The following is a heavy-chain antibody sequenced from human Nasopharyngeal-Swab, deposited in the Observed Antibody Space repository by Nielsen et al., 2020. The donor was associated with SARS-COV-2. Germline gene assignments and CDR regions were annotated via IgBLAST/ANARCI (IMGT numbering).Heavy chain of an antibody. J-gene: IGHJ6*03. CDR3: ARDPTVTTDYYYYYYMDV. Sequence: WVRQAPGQKLEWMGWINAGNGNTKYSQKCQGRVTITRDTSASTAYMELSSLRSEDTAVYYCARDPTVTTDYYYYYYMDVWGKGTTVTVSS. CDR2: INAGNGNT. D-gene: IGHD4-17*01. V-gene: IGHV1-3*01.